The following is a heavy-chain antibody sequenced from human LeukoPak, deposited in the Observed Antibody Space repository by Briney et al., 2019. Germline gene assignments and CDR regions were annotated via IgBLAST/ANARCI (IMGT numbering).Heavy chain of an antibody. CDR2: INPNSGDT. V-gene: IGHV1-2*02. Sequence: ASVKVSCKASGYTFTGYYIHWVRQAPGQGLEWMGWINPNSGDTNYAQKFQGEVTMTRDTSISTAYMELSRLRSDDTAVYYCARGVTGIYYYYYMDVRGKGTTVTVSS. CDR1: GYTFTGYY. CDR3: ARGVTGIYYYYYMDV. J-gene: IGHJ6*03. D-gene: IGHD3-10*01.